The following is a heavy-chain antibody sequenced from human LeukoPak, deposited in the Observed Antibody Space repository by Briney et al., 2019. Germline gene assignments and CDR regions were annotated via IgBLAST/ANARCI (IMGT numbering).Heavy chain of an antibody. CDR3: ARGGSSSPPNHPSTSRAY. J-gene: IGHJ4*02. CDR2: INHSGST. Sequence: PSETLSLTCAVYGGSFSGYYWSWIRQPPGKGLEWIGEINHSGSTNYNPSLKSRVTISVDTSKNQFSLKLSSVTAADTAVYYCARGGSSSPPNHPSTSRAYWGQGTLVTVSS. CDR1: GGSFSGYY. D-gene: IGHD2-2*01. V-gene: IGHV4-34*01.